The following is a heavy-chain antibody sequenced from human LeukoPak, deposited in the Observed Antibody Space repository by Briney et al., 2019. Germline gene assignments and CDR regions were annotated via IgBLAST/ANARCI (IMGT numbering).Heavy chain of an antibody. CDR1: GGPMYSYY. J-gene: IGHJ6*03. V-gene: IGHV4-4*07. D-gene: IGHD3-22*01. CDR2: FYVGVGP. Sequence: SETLSLTCSVSGGPMYSYYWSWIRQTAGKGLEWIGRFYVGVGPNYNPSLKSRVTMSVDTSKNQLVLKLSAVTAADTAVYYCARMRTYDSTGYSPGHCMDVWGKGTTVTVYS. CDR3: ARMRTYDSTGYSPGHCMDV.